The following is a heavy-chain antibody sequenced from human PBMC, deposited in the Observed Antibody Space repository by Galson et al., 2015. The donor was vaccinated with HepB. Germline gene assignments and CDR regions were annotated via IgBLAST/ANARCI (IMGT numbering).Heavy chain of an antibody. CDR1: GFTFSSYA. Sequence: SLRLSCAAPGFTFSSYAMHWVRQAPGKGLEWVAVISYDGSNKYYADSVRGRFTISRDNSKNTLYLQMNSLRAEDTAVYYCARGSYDILTGYPDYYYYGMDVWGQGTTVTVSS. J-gene: IGHJ6*02. CDR3: ARGSYDILTGYPDYYYYGMDV. D-gene: IGHD3-9*01. CDR2: ISYDGSNK. V-gene: IGHV3-30*04.